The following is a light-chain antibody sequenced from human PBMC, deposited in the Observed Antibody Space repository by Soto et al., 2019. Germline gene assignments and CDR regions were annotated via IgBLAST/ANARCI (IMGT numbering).Light chain of an antibody. J-gene: IGKJ5*01. CDR2: LTS. CDR1: QAVNTR. Sequence: EIVFTHSPATLSSPPADRATLSCRTSQAVNTRLAWYQHKPGQAPRLLIYLTSNRATGIPDRFSGSGSGTDFTLTISRLEPEDFAVYYCQQYGSSQRITFGQGTRLEIK. V-gene: IGKV3-20*01. CDR3: QQYGSSQRIT.